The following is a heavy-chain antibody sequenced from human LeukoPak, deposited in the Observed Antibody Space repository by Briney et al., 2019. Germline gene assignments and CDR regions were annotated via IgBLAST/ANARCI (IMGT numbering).Heavy chain of an antibody. Sequence: ASVKVSCKASGYTFTSYDINWVRQATGQGLEWMGWMNPNSGNTGYAQKFQGRVTMTRNTSISTAYMELSSLRSEDTAVYYCARGRLFYYYGSGSWKFAFDIWGQGTMVTVSS. J-gene: IGHJ3*02. CDR3: ARGRLFYYYGSGSWKFAFDI. CDR2: MNPNSGNT. D-gene: IGHD3-10*01. CDR1: GYTFTSYD. V-gene: IGHV1-8*01.